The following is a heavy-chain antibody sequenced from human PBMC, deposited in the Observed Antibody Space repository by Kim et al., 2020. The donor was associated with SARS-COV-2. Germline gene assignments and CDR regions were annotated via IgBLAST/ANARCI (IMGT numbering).Heavy chain of an antibody. CDR1: GGSISSSNW. V-gene: IGHV4-4*02. CDR3: ARCPYYYGSGSDDWFDP. Sequence: SETLSLTCAVSGGSISSSNWWSWVRQPPGKGLEWIGEIYHSGSTNYNPSLKSRVTISVDKSKNQFSLKLSSVTAADTAVYYCARCPYYYGSGSDDWFDPWGQGTLVTVSS. CDR2: IYHSGST. J-gene: IGHJ5*02. D-gene: IGHD3-10*01.